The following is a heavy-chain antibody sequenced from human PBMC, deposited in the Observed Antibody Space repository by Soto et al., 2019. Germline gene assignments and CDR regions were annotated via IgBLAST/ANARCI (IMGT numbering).Heavy chain of an antibody. Sequence: GMRRIIKKTSKGLEWVAVIWYDGSNKYYADSVKGRFTISRDNSKNTLYLQMNSLRAEDTAVYYCAREDIVVVPAASSAFDIWGQGTMVTVSS. V-gene: IGHV3-33*01. CDR3: AREDIVVVPAASSAFDI. CDR1: G. J-gene: IGHJ3*02. D-gene: IGHD2-2*01. CDR2: IWYDGSNK.